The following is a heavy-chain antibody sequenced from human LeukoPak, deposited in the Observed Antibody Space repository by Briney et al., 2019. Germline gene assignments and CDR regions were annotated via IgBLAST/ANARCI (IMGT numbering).Heavy chain of an antibody. CDR2: INHSGST. J-gene: IGHJ4*02. CDR3: ARGFKYYYDSSGYSYYFDY. D-gene: IGHD3-22*01. V-gene: IGHV4-34*01. CDR1: GGSFSGYY. Sequence: SETLSLTCAVYGGSFSGYYWSWIRQPPGKGLEWIGEINHSGSTNYNPSLKSRVTISVDTSKNQFSLKLSSVTAADTAVYYCARGFKYYYDSSGYSYYFDYWGRGTLVTVSS.